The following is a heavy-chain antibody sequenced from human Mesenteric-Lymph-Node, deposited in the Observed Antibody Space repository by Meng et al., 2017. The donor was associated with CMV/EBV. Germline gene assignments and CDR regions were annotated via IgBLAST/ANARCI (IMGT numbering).Heavy chain of an antibody. D-gene: IGHD6-6*01. Sequence: GGSLRLSCAASGFTFDDYGMSWVRQAPGKGLEWVSGINWNGGSTGYADSVKGRCTIYRDKAKNSLSLQMNSLRAEDTALYYCAKASSLYSSSSAGFCDYWGQGTLVTVSS. CDR3: AKASSLYSSSSAGFCDY. V-gene: IGHV3-20*04. CDR2: INWNGGST. CDR1: GFTFDDYG. J-gene: IGHJ4*02.